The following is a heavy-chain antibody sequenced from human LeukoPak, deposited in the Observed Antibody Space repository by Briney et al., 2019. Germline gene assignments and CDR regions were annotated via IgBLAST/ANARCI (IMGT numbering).Heavy chain of an antibody. CDR1: GGTFSSYA. Sequence: SVKVSCKASGGTFSSYAISWVRQAPGQGLEWMGRIIPIFGIANYAQKFQGRVTITADKSTSTAYMELSSLRSEDTAVYYCTRDLTMVRGVPDGFDYWGQGTLVTVSS. CDR3: TRDLTMVRGVPDGFDY. D-gene: IGHD3-10*01. CDR2: IIPIFGIA. V-gene: IGHV1-69*04. J-gene: IGHJ4*02.